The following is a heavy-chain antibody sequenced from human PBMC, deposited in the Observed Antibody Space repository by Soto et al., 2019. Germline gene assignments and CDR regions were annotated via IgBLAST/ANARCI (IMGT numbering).Heavy chain of an antibody. CDR1: GLTFSSYW. V-gene: IGHV3-74*01. D-gene: IGHD2-2*01. CDR3: VRDTPSVDHYYLYMDV. Sequence: EVQLVESGGGLVQPGGSLRLSCAASGLTFSSYWMHWVRQVPGTGLVWVSRVNSDGSFTTYADSVKGRFTISRDNAKNKQYLQMKSLRAEDMALYHCVRDTPSVDHYYLYMDVWGNGPTVTVSS. CDR2: VNSDGSFT. J-gene: IGHJ6*03.